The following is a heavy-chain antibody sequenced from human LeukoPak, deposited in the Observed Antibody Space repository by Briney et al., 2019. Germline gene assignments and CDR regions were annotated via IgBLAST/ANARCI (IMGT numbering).Heavy chain of an antibody. CDR3: AREAPAANYGMDV. D-gene: IGHD2-2*01. J-gene: IGHJ6*02. CDR2: INHSGST. CDR1: GGSFSGYY. V-gene: IGHV4-34*01. Sequence: SETLSLTCAVYGGSFSGYYWSWIRQPPGKGLEWIGEINHSGSTNYNPSLKSRVTISVDTSKNQFSQKLSSVTAADTAVYYCAREAPAANYGMDVWGQGTTVTVSS.